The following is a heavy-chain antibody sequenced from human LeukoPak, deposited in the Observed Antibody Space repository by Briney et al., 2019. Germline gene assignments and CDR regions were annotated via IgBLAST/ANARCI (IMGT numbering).Heavy chain of an antibody. V-gene: IGHV1-2*02. CDR1: GYTFTGYY. D-gene: IGHD3-3*01. CDR2: INPNSGGT. J-gene: IGHJ4*02. Sequence: ASVKVSCKASGYTFTGYYMHWVRQAPGQGLEWMGWINPNSGGTNYAQKFQGRVTMTRDTSISTAYMELSRLRSDDTAVYYCASFDSWSGYYYPGGFDYWGQGTLVSVSS. CDR3: ASFDSWSGYYYPGGFDY.